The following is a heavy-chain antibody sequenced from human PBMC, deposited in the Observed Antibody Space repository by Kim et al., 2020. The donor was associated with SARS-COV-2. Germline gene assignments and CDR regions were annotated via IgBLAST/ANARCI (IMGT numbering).Heavy chain of an antibody. V-gene: IGHV4-59*08. D-gene: IGHD6-13*01. CDR3: ARRGSSSSPYYYGMDV. Sequence: SPKHRVTISVDTSKNQFSLKLSSVTAADTAVYYCARRGSSSSPYYYGMDVWGQGTTVTVSS. J-gene: IGHJ6*02.